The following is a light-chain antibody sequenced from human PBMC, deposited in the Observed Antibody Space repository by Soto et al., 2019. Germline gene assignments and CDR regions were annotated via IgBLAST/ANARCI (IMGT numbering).Light chain of an antibody. CDR3: SSYTSSSTVL. V-gene: IGLV2-14*01. CDR2: DVS. J-gene: IGLJ2*01. CDR1: SSDVGGYNY. Sequence: QSVLTQPASVSGSPGQSITISCTGTSSDVGGYNYVSWYQQHPGKAPKLIIYDVSNRPSGVSNRFSGSKSGNTASLTISGLQAEDEADYYCSSYTSSSTVLFGGGTK.